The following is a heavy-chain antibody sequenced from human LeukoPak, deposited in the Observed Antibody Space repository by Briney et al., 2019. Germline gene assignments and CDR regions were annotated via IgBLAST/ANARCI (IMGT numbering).Heavy chain of an antibody. Sequence: GASVKVSCKASGYTFTGYYMHWVRQAPGQGLEWMGWINPNSGGTNYAQKFQGRVTMTRDTSISTAYMELSSLRAEDTAVYYCARDKDLGYGMDVWGQGTTVTVSS. CDR3: ARDKDLGYGMDV. D-gene: IGHD2-15*01. CDR2: INPNSGGT. CDR1: GYTFTGYY. J-gene: IGHJ6*02. V-gene: IGHV1-2*02.